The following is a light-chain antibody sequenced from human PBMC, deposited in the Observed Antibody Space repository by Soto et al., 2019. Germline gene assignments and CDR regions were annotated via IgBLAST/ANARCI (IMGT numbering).Light chain of an antibody. CDR3: QQYYSYPRT. Sequence: AIRMTQSTSSLSASTGDRVTITCRASQGISSYLAWYHQKPGKAPKLLIYAASTLQSGVPSMFSGSGSGTDFTLTISCLQSEDFATYYCQQYYSYPRTFGQGTKVEIK. J-gene: IGKJ1*01. CDR2: AAS. V-gene: IGKV1-8*01. CDR1: QGISSY.